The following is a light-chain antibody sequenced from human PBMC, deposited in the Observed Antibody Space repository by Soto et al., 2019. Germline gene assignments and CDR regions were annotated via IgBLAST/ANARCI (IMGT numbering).Light chain of an antibody. CDR3: QQSYSKPYT. V-gene: IGKV1-39*01. Sequence: DIQMTQSPSYLSASVGDRVTITCRASQSIITYLNWYQQKPGKAPKVLIFGASSLQSGVPSTFSGSGSGTDFTLTISSLQPEDFATYYCQQSYSKPYTFGQGTRLEIK. CDR1: QSIITY. CDR2: GAS. J-gene: IGKJ2*01.